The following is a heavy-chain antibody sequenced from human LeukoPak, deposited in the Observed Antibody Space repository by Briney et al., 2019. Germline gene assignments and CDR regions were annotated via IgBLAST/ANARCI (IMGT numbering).Heavy chain of an antibody. D-gene: IGHD3-10*01. Sequence: GGSLRLSCAASGFTFSSYAMHWVRQAPGKGLEWVAVISYDGSNKYYADSVKGRFTISRDNSKNTLYLQMNSLRAEDTAVYYCARDPSYGSGSPQRYFDYWGQGTLVTVSS. CDR1: GFTFSSYA. CDR2: ISYDGSNK. V-gene: IGHV3-30-3*01. CDR3: ARDPSYGSGSPQRYFDY. J-gene: IGHJ4*02.